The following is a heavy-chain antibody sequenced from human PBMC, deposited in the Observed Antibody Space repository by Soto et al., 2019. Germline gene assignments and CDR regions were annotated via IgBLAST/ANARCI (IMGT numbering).Heavy chain of an antibody. CDR1: GFSFSNYA. V-gene: IGHV3-23*05. D-gene: IGHD3-16*01. Sequence: EVQLLESGGGLVQPGGSLRFSCIASGFSFSNYAMIWVRQAPGKGPEWVSSIEISGRATYYADAVKGRFTISRDDSKNAVYLQMNSLRGEDTAVYFCAKGDGGYFDHWGQGSLVTVSS. CDR3: AKGDGGYFDH. J-gene: IGHJ4*02. CDR2: IEISGRAT.